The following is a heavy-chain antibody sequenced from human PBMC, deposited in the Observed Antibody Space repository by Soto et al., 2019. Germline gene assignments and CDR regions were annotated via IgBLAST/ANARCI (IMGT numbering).Heavy chain of an antibody. Sequence: QVQLVQSGAEVKKPGSSVKVSCKASGGTFSSYAISWVRQAPGQGLEWMGGIIPIFGTANYAQKFQGRVTITADESTSTAYMELSSLRSEDTAVYYCARDLREGSGSYMWARWFDPWGQGTLVTVSS. CDR3: ARDLREGSGSYMWARWFDP. J-gene: IGHJ5*02. CDR2: IIPIFGTA. D-gene: IGHD3-10*01. V-gene: IGHV1-69*12. CDR1: GGTFSSYA.